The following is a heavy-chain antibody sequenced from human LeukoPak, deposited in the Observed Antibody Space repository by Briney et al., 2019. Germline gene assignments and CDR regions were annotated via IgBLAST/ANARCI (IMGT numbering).Heavy chain of an antibody. CDR1: GFTFSSYW. CDR2: IKQDGSEK. V-gene: IGHV3-7*01. J-gene: IGHJ4*02. D-gene: IGHD6-19*01. Sequence: GGSLRLSCAASGFTFSSYWMSWVRQAPGKGLEWVANIKQDGSEKYYVDSVKGRFTISRDNAKNSLYLQMNSLRAQDTAVYYCARGARLALFDYWGQGTLVTVSS. CDR3: ARGARLALFDY.